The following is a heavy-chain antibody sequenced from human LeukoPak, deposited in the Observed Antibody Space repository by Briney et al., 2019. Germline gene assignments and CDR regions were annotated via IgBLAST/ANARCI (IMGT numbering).Heavy chain of an antibody. CDR1: GFSFTTYS. CDR2: IYIGDSDT. V-gene: IGHV5-51*01. Sequence: GESLKISCKASGFSFTTYSIGWVRQMRGKGLEWMGIIYIGDSDTRYSPSFQAKVTISADKSNPTAYLHWSSLQGSDTAMYYCARGTALRHYYFDYWGQGSMVTVSS. J-gene: IGHJ4*02. D-gene: IGHD1/OR15-1a*01. CDR3: ARGTALRHYYFDY.